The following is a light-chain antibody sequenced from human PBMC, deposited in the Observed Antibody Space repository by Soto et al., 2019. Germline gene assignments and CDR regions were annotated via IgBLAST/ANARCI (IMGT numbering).Light chain of an antibody. V-gene: IGKV4-1*01. Sequence: DIVMTQSPDSLAVSLGERATINCKSSQSVLYSSNNNNHLVWYQQKPGQPPKPLIHWASTRASGVPDRFSGSGSETDFTLTISSLQAEDVAVYYCQQYYSTPWTFGQGTKVDIK. J-gene: IGKJ1*01. CDR2: WAS. CDR3: QQYYSTPWT. CDR1: QSVLYSSNNNNH.